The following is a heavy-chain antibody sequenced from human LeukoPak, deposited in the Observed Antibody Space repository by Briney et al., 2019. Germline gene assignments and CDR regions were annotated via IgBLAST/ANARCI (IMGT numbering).Heavy chain of an antibody. Sequence: PGRSLRLSCAASGFTFDDYAMHWVRQAPGKGLEWVSGISWNSGSIGYADSVKGRFTISRDNAKNSLYLQMNSLRAEDTALYYCAKDQIYSSSGYGMDVWGQGTTVTVSS. CDR2: ISWNSGSI. D-gene: IGHD6-6*01. CDR1: GFTFDDYA. V-gene: IGHV3-9*01. CDR3: AKDQIYSSSGYGMDV. J-gene: IGHJ6*02.